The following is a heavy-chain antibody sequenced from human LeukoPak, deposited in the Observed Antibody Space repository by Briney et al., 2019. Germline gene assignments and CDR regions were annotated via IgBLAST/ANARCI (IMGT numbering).Heavy chain of an antibody. CDR2: ISGSGVTM. CDR1: GFTFSDYY. V-gene: IGHV3-11*04. CDR3: AREDIRLDYFDY. D-gene: IGHD6-19*01. Sequence: GGSLRLSCAASGFTFSDYYMTWIRQAPGRGLEWVSYISGSGVTMYYADSVKGRFTISRDDAKNSLYLQMNSLRAEDTAVYYCAREDIRLDYFDYWGQGTLVTVSS. J-gene: IGHJ4*02.